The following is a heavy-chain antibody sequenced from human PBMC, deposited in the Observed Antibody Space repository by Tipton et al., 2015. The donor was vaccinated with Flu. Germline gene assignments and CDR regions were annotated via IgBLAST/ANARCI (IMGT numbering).Heavy chain of an antibody. CDR2: IYYSGST. D-gene: IGHD1-1*01. V-gene: IGHV4-30-4*01. CDR1: GGSISSGDYY. CDR3: ASENVRSGRYFDY. J-gene: IGHJ4*02. Sequence: LRLSCTVSGGSISSGDYYWSWIRQPPGKGLEWIGYIYYSGSTYYNPSLKSRVTISVDTSKNQFSLKLSSVTAADTAVYYCASENVRSGRYFDYWGQGTRVTVSS.